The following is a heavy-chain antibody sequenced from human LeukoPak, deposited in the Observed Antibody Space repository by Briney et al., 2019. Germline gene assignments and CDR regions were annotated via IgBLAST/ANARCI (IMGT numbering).Heavy chain of an antibody. D-gene: IGHD3-22*01. CDR1: GFTFSSYS. CDR2: ISSSSSYI. J-gene: IGHJ4*02. V-gene: IGHV3-21*01. Sequence: GGSLRLSCAASGFTFSSYSVNWVRQAPGKELEWVSSISSSSSYIYYADSVKGQFTISRDNAKNSLYLQMNSLRAEDTAVYYCARVGYYDSSGYDDDFDYWGQGTLVTVSS. CDR3: ARVGYYDSSGYDDDFDY.